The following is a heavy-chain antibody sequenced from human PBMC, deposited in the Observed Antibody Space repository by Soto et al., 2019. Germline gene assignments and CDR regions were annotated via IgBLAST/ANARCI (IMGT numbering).Heavy chain of an antibody. CDR3: ARGDCVGGTCYSLAGSFYYYMDV. V-gene: IGHV3-74*02. CDR1: GFTFSNYW. J-gene: IGHJ6*03. Sequence: EVQLVESGGGLVQPGGSLRLSCAASGFTFSNYWMYWVRQAPGKGLEWVSRINSDGSVSSYADSVKGRLTISRDNVKNTLDLQMDSLRAEDTAVYYCARGDCVGGTCYSLAGSFYYYMDVWGKGTTVTGFS. CDR2: INSDGSVS. D-gene: IGHD2-15*01.